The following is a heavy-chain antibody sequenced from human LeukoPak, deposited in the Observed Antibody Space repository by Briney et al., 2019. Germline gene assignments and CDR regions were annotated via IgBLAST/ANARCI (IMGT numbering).Heavy chain of an antibody. V-gene: IGHV3-30*02. J-gene: IGHJ4*02. CDR2: IRYDGSNK. CDR3: ARDHYYDFWSSYYPDY. CDR1: RFTFSSYG. D-gene: IGHD3-3*01. Sequence: VGSLRLSCAAPRFTFSSYGMHWVREAPGKGLGWVSFIRYDGSNKYYADSVKGRFTISRDNSKNTLYLQMNSLRAEDTAVYYCARDHYYDFWSSYYPDYWGQGTLVTVSS.